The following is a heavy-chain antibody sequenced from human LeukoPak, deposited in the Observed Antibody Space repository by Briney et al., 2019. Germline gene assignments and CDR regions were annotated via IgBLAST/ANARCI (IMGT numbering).Heavy chain of an antibody. D-gene: IGHD1-14*01. CDR1: GFTFSYYW. J-gene: IGHJ6*03. Sequence: GSLGLSCATSGFTFSYYWMTWVRQAPGKGLEWVANIKKDGSEKYYVDSMKGRFSIFRDNAQNSLYLQMNGLRGEDTAVYYCARSYNASYYYYMDAWGKGTTVTVSS. CDR3: ARSYNASYYYYMDA. V-gene: IGHV3-7*01. CDR2: IKKDGSEK.